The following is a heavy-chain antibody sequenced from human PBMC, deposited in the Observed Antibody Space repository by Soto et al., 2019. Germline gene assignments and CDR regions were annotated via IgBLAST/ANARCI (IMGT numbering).Heavy chain of an antibody. CDR1: GFTFSSYG. CDR2: IWYDGSNT. D-gene: IGHD6-13*01. CDR3: ARDQLYSSSWFDY. J-gene: IGHJ4*02. V-gene: IGHV3-33*01. Sequence: QVQLVESGGGVVQPEGSLRLSCAASGFTFSSYGMHWVRQAPGKGLDWVAVIWYDGSNTYYADSVKGRFTISRDNSKNTLYLQMNSLRAEDTAVYYCARDQLYSSSWFDYWGQGTLVTVSS.